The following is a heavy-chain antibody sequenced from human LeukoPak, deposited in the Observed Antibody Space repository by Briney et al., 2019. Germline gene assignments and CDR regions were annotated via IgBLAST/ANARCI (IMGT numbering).Heavy chain of an antibody. D-gene: IGHD3-10*01. CDR1: GFAFSSYA. CDR3: AKVRFWAGTPGNYFAY. CDR2: ISGSGGST. V-gene: IGHV3-23*01. Sequence: PGGSLRLSCAASGFAFSSYAMSWVRQAPGKGLEWVSAISGSGGSTYYADSVKGRFTISRDNSKNTLYLQMNSLRAEDTAVYYCAKVRFWAGTPGNYFAYWGQGTLVTVSS. J-gene: IGHJ4*02.